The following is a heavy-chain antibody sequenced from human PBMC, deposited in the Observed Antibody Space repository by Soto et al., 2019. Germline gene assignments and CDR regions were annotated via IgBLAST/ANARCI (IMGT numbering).Heavy chain of an antibody. CDR2: MYNTGST. CDR3: ARDLWGYCGTDCYPLDV. CDR1: GGTISRYY. V-gene: IGHV4-59*01. Sequence: QVQLQESGPGLVKPSETLSLTCTVSGGTISRYYWSWIRQPPGKGLEWIGYMYNTGSTVYNPSFKCRVPISVDTSKNQFSLKLNSVTAADTAVYYCARDLWGYCGTDCYPLDVWGQGTTVTVSS. D-gene: IGHD2-21*02. J-gene: IGHJ6*02.